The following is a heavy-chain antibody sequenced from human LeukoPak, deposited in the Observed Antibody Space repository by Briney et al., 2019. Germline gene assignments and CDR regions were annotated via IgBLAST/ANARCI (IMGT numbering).Heavy chain of an antibody. D-gene: IGHD3-3*01. CDR3: VREHYDFFLDY. V-gene: IGHV3-21*06. J-gene: IGHJ4*02. CDR1: EFVFSTYY. CDR2: IRGESDYI. Sequence: GGSLRLSCAASEFVFSTYYMHWVRQAPGKGLEWVSSIRGESDYIYYRDSVKGRFTISGDNAKNSLYLQMNRLRVEDTAAYFCVREHYDFFLDYWGQGTLVTVSS.